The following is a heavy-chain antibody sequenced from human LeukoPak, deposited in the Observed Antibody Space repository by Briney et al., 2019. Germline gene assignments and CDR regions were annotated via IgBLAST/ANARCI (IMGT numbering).Heavy chain of an antibody. Sequence: KSSETLSLTCTVSGGSISSYYWSWIRQPAGKGLEWIGRIYTSGSTNYNPSLKSRVTISVDTSKNQFSLKLSSVTAADTAVYYCAREGELYYYDSSGYYSYWGQGTLVTVSS. V-gene: IGHV4-4*07. D-gene: IGHD3-22*01. CDR1: GGSISSYY. J-gene: IGHJ4*02. CDR2: IYTSGST. CDR3: AREGELYYYDSSGYYSY.